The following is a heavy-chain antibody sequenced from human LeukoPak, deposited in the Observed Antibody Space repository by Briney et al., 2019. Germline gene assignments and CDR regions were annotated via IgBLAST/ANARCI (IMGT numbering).Heavy chain of an antibody. CDR3: ARAGFTFSDYFGSFFDY. CDR1: GFTFSSYG. J-gene: IGHJ4*02. D-gene: IGHD3-10*01. CDR2: VSGSGGST. V-gene: IGHV3-23*01. Sequence: PGGTLRLSCAASGFTFSSYGMSWVRQAPGKGLEWVSAVSGSGGSTYYADSVKGRFTLSRDNAKNSLYLQMNSLRAEDTAVYYCARAGFTFSDYFGSFFDYWGQGTLVTVSS.